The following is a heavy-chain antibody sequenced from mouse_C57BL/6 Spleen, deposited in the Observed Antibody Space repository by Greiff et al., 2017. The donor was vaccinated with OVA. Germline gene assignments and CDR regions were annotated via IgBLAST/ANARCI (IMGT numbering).Heavy chain of an antibody. CDR2: ISRKSSNYAT. V-gene: IGHV10-3*01. J-gene: IGHJ4*01. CDR1: GFTFNTYA. CDR3: VRDYYDSSMGY. Sequence: DVKLQESGGGLVQPKGSLKLSCAASGFTFNTYAMHWVRQAPGKGLEWVARISRKSSNYATYYADSVKDRFTISRDDSQSMLYLQMNNLKTEDTAMYYCVRDYYDSSMGYWGQGTSVTVSS. D-gene: IGHD1-1*01.